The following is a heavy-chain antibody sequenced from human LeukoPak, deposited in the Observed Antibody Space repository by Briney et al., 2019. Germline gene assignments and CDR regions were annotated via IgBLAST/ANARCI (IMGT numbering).Heavy chain of an antibody. J-gene: IGHJ6*02. CDR2: VSYDGSNK. Sequence: GRSLRLSCAASGFTFRGYAVHWVRQAPGRGLEWVAVVSYDGSNKYYTDSVKGRFTISRDNAGNSLYLQMSSLRAEDTAVYYCATYTHWVAGDVWGQGTTVTVSS. CDR3: ATYTHWVAGDV. D-gene: IGHD3-16*01. CDR1: GFTFRGYA. V-gene: IGHV3-30*07.